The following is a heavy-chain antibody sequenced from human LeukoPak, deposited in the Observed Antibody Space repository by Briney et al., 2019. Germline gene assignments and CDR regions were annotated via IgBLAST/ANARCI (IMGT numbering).Heavy chain of an antibody. D-gene: IGHD4-17*01. CDR2: FGTRSSPI. V-gene: IGHV3-21*01. CDR1: GFTFNSYS. Sequence: PGGSLKLSCAASGFTFNSYSMNWVRQAPGKGLEWVSSFGTRSSPIYYGDSVRGRFTISRDNAKNSLYLQMNSLRAEDTAVYYCARESGNDYGEGFDIWGQGTMVTVSS. CDR3: ARESGNDYGEGFDI. J-gene: IGHJ3*02.